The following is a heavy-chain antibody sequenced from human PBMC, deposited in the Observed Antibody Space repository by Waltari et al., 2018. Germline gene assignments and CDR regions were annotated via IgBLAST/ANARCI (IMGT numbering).Heavy chain of an antibody. Sequence: VQLVDSGGGLVKPGGSLSLSCAASGFTFSRAWMSWVGKAPGKGLGWVGRIKSKTDGGTTDYAAPVKGRFTISRDDSKNTLYLQMNSLKTEDTAVYYCTTGGVKGPHDAFDIWGQGTMVTVSS. CDR2: IKSKTDGGTT. CDR3: TTGGVKGPHDAFDI. D-gene: IGHD2-8*02. CDR1: GFTFSRAW. V-gene: IGHV3-15*01. J-gene: IGHJ3*02.